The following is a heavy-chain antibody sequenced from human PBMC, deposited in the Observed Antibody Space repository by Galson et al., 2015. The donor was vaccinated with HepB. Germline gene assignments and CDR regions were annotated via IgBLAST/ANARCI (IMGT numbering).Heavy chain of an antibody. CDR3: AKGGSSGGCMVY. V-gene: IGHV3-30*18. D-gene: IGHD2-15*01. CDR2: ISYDGTRK. Sequence: SLRLSCAASGFTFSAYAMHWVRQAPGKGLEWVAVISYDGTRKFYTDSVKGRFTISRDNSKNTLYLQMSSLRVEDTAIYYCAKGGSSGGCMVYWGQGTLVTVSS. CDR1: GFTFSAYA. J-gene: IGHJ4*02.